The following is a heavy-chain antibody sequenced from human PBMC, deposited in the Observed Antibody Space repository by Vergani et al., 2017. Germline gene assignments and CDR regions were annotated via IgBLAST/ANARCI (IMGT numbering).Heavy chain of an antibody. D-gene: IGHD4-17*01. CDR3: ARANTVTTFYLGGY. CDR1: GFTFSSYG. V-gene: IGHV3-33*01. CDR2: IWYDGSNK. J-gene: IGHJ4*02. Sequence: QVQLVESGGGVVQPGRSLRLSCAASGFTFSSYGMHWVRQAPGKGLEWVAVIWYDGSNKYYADSVKGRFTISRDNSKNTLYLQMNSLRAEDTAVYYCARANTVTTFYLGGYWGQGTLVTVSS.